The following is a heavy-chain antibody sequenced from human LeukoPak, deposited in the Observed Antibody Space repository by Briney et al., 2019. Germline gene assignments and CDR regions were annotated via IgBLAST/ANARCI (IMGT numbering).Heavy chain of an antibody. CDR3: AREGWDLNALDI. J-gene: IGHJ3*02. V-gene: IGHV3-11*04. CDR1: GFTFSNHY. CDR2: ISSRSSNK. D-gene: IGHD1-26*01. Sequence: GRSLRLSCAASGFTFSNHYMSWIRQAPGKGLVWVSYISSRSSNKYYADSVKGRFTISRDNAKNSLYLQMDSLRVEDTAVYYCAREGWDLNALDIWGQGTMVTVSP.